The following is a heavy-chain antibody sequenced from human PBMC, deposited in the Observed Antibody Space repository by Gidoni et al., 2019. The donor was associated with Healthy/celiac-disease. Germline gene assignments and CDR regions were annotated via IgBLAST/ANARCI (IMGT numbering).Heavy chain of an antibody. J-gene: IGHJ3*02. CDR2: ISSSSSYI. CDR1: GFNFSSSS. D-gene: IGHD3-3*01. V-gene: IGHV3-21*01. CDR3: ARDGGQGSVFGVVIIQGGAFDI. Sequence: PGGSLRLSCAASGFNFSSSSMNWVRQAPGKGLEWVSSISSSSSYIYYADSVKGRFTISRDNAKNSLYLQMNSLRAEDTAVYYCARDGGQGSVFGVVIIQGGAFDIWGQGTMVTVSS.